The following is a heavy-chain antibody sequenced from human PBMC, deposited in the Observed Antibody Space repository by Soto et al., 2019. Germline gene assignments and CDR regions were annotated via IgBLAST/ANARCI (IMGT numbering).Heavy chain of an antibody. CDR1: GCSISGYY. CDR2: IYPGGST. D-gene: IGHD3-16*01. Sequence: ETLSLTCTVSGCSISGYYWSWIRQSPGKGLECIGYIYPGGSTNYNPSLKSRVTTSVDTSKSQFSLKLSSVIAADTAVYYCARGIGDVHFDYWGQGTLVTVSS. CDR3: ARGIGDVHFDY. V-gene: IGHV4-59*13. J-gene: IGHJ4*02.